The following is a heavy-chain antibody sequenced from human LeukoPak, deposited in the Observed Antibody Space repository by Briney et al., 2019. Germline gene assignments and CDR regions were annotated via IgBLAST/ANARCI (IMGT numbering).Heavy chain of an antibody. Sequence: GGSLRLSCAASGFIFSNYAMTWVRQAPGKGLEWVSNISGRGTSITYALSVKGRFSISRNTSKHTLYLQMNSQRDEDTAVYYCVRNDTSGVGLDYWGQGSLVTVSS. CDR1: GFIFSNYA. D-gene: IGHD3-3*01. V-gene: IGHV3-23*01. CDR2: ISGRGTSI. CDR3: VRNDTSGVGLDY. J-gene: IGHJ4*02.